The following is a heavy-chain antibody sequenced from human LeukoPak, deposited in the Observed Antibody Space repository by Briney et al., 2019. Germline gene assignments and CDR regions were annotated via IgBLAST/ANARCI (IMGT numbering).Heavy chain of an antibody. CDR3: ATRGYSYGYWAVDY. J-gene: IGHJ4*02. Sequence: ASVKVSCKASGGTFISYAISWVRQATGQGLEWMGWMNPNSGNTGYAQKFQGRVTMTRNTSISTAYMELSSLRSEDTAVYYCATRGYSYGYWAVDYWGQGTLVTVSS. D-gene: IGHD5-18*01. CDR2: MNPNSGNT. V-gene: IGHV1-8*02. CDR1: GGTFISYA.